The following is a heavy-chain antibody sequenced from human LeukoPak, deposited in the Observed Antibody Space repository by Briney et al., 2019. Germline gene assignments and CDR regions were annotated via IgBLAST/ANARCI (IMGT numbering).Heavy chain of an antibody. V-gene: IGHV1-69*05. CDR2: MIPIFGTA. CDR3: ARGPYDSPLD. J-gene: IGHJ4*02. D-gene: IGHD3-22*01. CDR1: VGTFSSYA. Sequence: SVKVSCKASVGTFSSYAISWVRQAPGQGLEWMGRMIPIFGTASYAQKYQGRVTIPTLASTTTDYMELRSLSSVDTAEYYCARGPYDSPLDWGQGTLVTVSS.